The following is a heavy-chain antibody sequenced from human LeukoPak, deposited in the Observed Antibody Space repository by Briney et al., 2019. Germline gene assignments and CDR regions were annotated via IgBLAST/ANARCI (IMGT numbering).Heavy chain of an antibody. Sequence: PGGSLRLSCAASGFTFSSYAMSWVRQAPGKGLEWVAVISYDGSNKYYADSVKGRFTISRDNRKNSVYLQMNNLRAEDTAMYYCAKGGATRGRFENWGQGTLVTVSS. CDR1: GFTFSSYA. D-gene: IGHD1-26*01. J-gene: IGHJ4*02. CDR3: AKGGATRGRFEN. V-gene: IGHV3-30*07. CDR2: ISYDGSNK.